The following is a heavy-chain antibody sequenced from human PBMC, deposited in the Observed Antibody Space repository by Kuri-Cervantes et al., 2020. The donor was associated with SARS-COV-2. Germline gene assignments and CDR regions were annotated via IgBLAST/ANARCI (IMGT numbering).Heavy chain of an antibody. Sequence: SETLSLTCTVSGGSISSSSYYWGWIRQPPGKGLEWIGSIYYSGSTYYNPSLKSRVTISVDTSKNQFSLKLSSVTAADTAVYYCASPIIVGATDYWGQGILVTVSS. CDR3: ASPIIVGATDY. CDR2: IYYSGST. D-gene: IGHD1-26*01. V-gene: IGHV4-39*07. CDR1: GGSISSSSYY. J-gene: IGHJ4*02.